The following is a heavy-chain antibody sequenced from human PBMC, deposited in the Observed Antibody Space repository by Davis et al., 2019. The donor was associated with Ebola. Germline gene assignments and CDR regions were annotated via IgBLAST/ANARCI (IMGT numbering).Heavy chain of an antibody. CDR1: GGTFSSYA. J-gene: IGHJ6*03. CDR2: IIPIFGTA. Sequence: SVKVSCKASGGTFSSYAISWVRQAPGQGLEWMGGIIPIFGTANYAQKFQGRVTITADESTSTAYMELSSLRSEDTAVYYCARDLAELKGYLRYYYYMDVWGKGTTVTVSS. D-gene: IGHD1-7*01. CDR3: ARDLAELKGYLRYYYYMDV. V-gene: IGHV1-69*13.